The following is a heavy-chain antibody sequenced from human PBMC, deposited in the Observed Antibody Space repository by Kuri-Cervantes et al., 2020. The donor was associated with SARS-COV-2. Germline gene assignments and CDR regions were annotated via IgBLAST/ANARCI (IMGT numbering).Heavy chain of an antibody. CDR2: ISSSSSYI. V-gene: IGHV3-21*01. CDR1: GFTFSSYS. J-gene: IGHJ6*03. D-gene: IGHD4-11*01. Sequence: GESLKISCAAFGFTFSSYSMNWVRQAPGMGLEWVSSISSSSSYIYYADSVKGRFTISRDNAKNSLYLQMNSLRAEDTAVYYCARLPTVTTPHYYYYMDVWGKGTTVTVSS. CDR3: ARLPTVTTPHYYYYMDV.